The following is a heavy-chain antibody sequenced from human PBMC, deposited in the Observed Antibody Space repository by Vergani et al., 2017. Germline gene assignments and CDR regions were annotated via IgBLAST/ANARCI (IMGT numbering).Heavy chain of an antibody. CDR1: GFTFSSYS. CDR3: TKGSRGYTGYFFDY. CDR2: ISSSSSYI. V-gene: IGHV3-21*04. J-gene: IGHJ4*02. Sequence: EVQLLESGGGLVQPGGSLRLSCAASGFTFSSYSMNWVRQAPGKGLEWVSSISSSSSYIYYADSVKGRFTISRDNAKNSLYLQMNSLRADDTAVYYRTKGSRGYTGYFFDYWGQGTLATVSS. D-gene: IGHD5-12*01.